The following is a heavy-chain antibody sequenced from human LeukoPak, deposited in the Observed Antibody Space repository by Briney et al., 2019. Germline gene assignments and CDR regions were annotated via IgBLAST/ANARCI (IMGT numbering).Heavy chain of an antibody. CDR3: VCDLGRFVS. CDR2: IYSSGST. CDR1: GGSVSGYN. J-gene: IGHJ5*01. V-gene: IGHV4-4*07. Sequence: SETLSLTCTVSGGSVSGYNLSWIRQTAGKGLEWIGRIYSSGSTNYNPSLKSRVTMSVDTSKNQFSLRVTSVTAADTAVYFCVCDLGRFVSSGQGALVLVSS.